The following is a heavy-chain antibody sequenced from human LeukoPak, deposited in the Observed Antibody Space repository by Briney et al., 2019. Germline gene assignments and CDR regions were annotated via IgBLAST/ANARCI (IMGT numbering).Heavy chain of an antibody. J-gene: IGHJ4*02. CDR3: TTEGSMVRGVIVR. CDR2: IKNKADGGTT. D-gene: IGHD3-10*01. Sequence: PGGSLRLSCAASGFTFSNAWMSWVRQAPGKGLEWVGRIKNKADGGTTDYAAPVKGSFTISRDDSKNTLYLQMNSLKTEDTAVYYCTTEGSMVRGVIVRWGQGTLVTVSS. V-gene: IGHV3-15*01. CDR1: GFTFSNAW.